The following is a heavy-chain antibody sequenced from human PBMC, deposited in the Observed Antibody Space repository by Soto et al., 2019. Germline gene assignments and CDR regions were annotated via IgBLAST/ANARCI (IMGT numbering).Heavy chain of an antibody. CDR3: ASHPAYCSSCALYMDV. CDR1: GFTFSSYS. Sequence: GGSLRLSCAASGFTFSSYSMNWVRQAPGKGLEWVSYISSSSSTIYYANSVKGRFTISRDNAKNSLYLQMNSLRAEDTAVYYCASHPAYCSSCALYMDVWGKGTTVTVSS. D-gene: IGHD2-2*01. V-gene: IGHV3-48*01. J-gene: IGHJ6*03. CDR2: ISSSSSTI.